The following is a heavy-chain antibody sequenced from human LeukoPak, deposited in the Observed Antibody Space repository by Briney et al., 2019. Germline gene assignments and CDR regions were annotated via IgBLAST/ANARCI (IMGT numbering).Heavy chain of an antibody. J-gene: IGHJ5*02. CDR3: ARQPSLSYCSGGSCWFDT. D-gene: IGHD2-15*01. Sequence: PSETLSLTCTVSAGSISTASYYWGWIRQPPGKELDWIASIYYTGSTYYNPSLKSRDTMSVDTSKNQFSLKLSSVTAADTAVYYCARQPSLSYCSGGSCWFDTWGQGTLVTVSS. V-gene: IGHV4-39*01. CDR1: AGSISTASYY. CDR2: IYYTGST.